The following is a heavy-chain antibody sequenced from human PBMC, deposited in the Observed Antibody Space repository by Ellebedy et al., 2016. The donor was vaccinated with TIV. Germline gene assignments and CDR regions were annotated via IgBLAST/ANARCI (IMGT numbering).Heavy chain of an antibody. J-gene: IGHJ4*02. Sequence: GESLKISCKGSGYSFTSYWIGWVRQKPGKGQGWMGIIYPGGSDTRYRPSFQGQVTIAADKSISTADLQWSSLKASDTAMYYCARHVTEKDTAMVLGPVDYWGQGTLVTVSS. CDR2: IYPGGSDT. CDR3: ARHVTEKDTAMVLGPVDY. CDR1: GYSFTSYW. V-gene: IGHV5-51*01. D-gene: IGHD5-18*01.